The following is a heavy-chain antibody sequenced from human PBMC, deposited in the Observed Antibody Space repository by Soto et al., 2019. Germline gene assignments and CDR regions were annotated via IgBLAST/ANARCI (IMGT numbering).Heavy chain of an antibody. CDR1: GFTFSSYA. J-gene: IGHJ3*02. CDR2: ISGSGGST. D-gene: IGHD4-17*01. CDR3: ANQKNDYGGLDAFDI. Sequence: GGSLRLSCAASGFTFSSYAMSWVRQAPGKGLEWVSAISGSGGSTYYADSVKGRFTISRDNSKNTLYLQMNSLRAEDTAVYYCANQKNDYGGLDAFDIWGQGTVVTVSS. V-gene: IGHV3-23*01.